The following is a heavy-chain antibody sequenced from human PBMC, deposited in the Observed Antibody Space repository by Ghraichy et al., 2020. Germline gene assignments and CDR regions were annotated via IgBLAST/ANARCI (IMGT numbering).Heavy chain of an antibody. Sequence: ASVKVSCKVSGYTLTELSMHWVRQAPVKGLEWMGGFDPEDGETIYAQKFQGRVTMTEDTSTDTAYMELSSLRSEDTAVYYCAILYYYGSGSYSSNWFDPWGQGTLVTVSS. J-gene: IGHJ5*02. D-gene: IGHD3-10*01. V-gene: IGHV1-24*01. CDR2: FDPEDGET. CDR3: AILYYYGSGSYSSNWFDP. CDR1: GYTLTELS.